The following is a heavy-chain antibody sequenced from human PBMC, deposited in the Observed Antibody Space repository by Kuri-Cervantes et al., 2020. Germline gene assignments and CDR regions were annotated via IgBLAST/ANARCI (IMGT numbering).Heavy chain of an antibody. V-gene: IGHV3-53*01. CDR1: GFTFSRYS. CDR2: IYSGGST. D-gene: IGHD3-10*01. J-gene: IGHJ6*02. Sequence: GESPKIPCPASGFTFSRYSMNWVRLAPGKGLEWVSVIYSGGSTYYADSVKGRFTISRDNSKNTLYLQMNSLRAEDTAVYYCARWGGGYYYYGMDVWGQGTTVTVSS. CDR3: ARWGGGYYYYGMDV.